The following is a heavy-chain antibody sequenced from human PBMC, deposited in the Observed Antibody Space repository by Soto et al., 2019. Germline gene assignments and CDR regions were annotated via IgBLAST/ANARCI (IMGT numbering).Heavy chain of an antibody. D-gene: IGHD4-17*01. V-gene: IGHV4-28*01. CDR3: ARSAVSITSVGYFDY. CDR1: GYSISSSNW. CDR2: IYYSGST. Sequence: SSETLSLTCAVSGYSISSSNWWGWIRQPPGKGLEWIGYIYYSGSTYYNPSLKSRVTMSVDTSKNQFSLKLSSVTAVDTAVYYCARSAVSITSVGYFDYWGQGNLVTVSS. J-gene: IGHJ4*02.